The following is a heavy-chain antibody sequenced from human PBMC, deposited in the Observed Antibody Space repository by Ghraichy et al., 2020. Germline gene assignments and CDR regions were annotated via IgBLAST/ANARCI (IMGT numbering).Heavy chain of an antibody. J-gene: IGHJ4*02. CDR2: IKYDGSEK. V-gene: IGHV3-7*01. CDR1: GFTFRNYW. CDR3: VRLKMGAHLFDF. Sequence: GGSLRLSCAASGFTFRNYWMSWVRQTPGKGLEWVANIKYDGSEKYYVDSVKGRFTISRDNAKNSLYLQMNSLRAEDTAVYYCVRLKMGAHLFDFWGQGTLVTVSS. D-gene: IGHD1-26*01.